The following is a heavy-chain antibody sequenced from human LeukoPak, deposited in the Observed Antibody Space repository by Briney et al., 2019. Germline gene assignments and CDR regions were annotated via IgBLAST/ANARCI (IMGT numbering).Heavy chain of an antibody. CDR1: GGSISSSNYY. CDR3: ARVGYCSSTSCYTHLGNWFDP. Sequence: SETLSLTCTVSGGSISSSNYYWGWIRQPPGKGLEWIGSMYYSGSSYYNPSLKSRVTISVDTSKNQFSLKLSSVTAADTAVYYCARVGYCSSTSCYTHLGNWFDPWGQGTLVTVYS. CDR2: MYYSGSS. V-gene: IGHV4-39*07. D-gene: IGHD2-2*02. J-gene: IGHJ5*02.